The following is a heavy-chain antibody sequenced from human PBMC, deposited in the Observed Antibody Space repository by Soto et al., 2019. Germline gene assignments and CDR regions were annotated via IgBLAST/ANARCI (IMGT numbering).Heavy chain of an antibody. D-gene: IGHD5-18*01. CDR3: AKRRVDTAMVGGFYGMDV. V-gene: IGHV3-21*01. Sequence: PGGSLRLSCAASGFTFSTYNMNWVRQAPGKGLEWVSSISSGSSYIYYADSVTGRFTVSRDNAKKSLFLQMNSLRAEDTAVYYCAKRRVDTAMVGGFYGMDVWGQGTTVTVSS. CDR1: GFTFSTYN. CDR2: ISSGSSYI. J-gene: IGHJ6*02.